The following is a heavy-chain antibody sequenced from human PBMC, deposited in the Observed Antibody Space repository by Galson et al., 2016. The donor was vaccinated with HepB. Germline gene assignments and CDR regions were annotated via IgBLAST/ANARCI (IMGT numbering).Heavy chain of an antibody. D-gene: IGHD3-9*01. CDR1: GFTVSSNY. V-gene: IGHV3-53*01. CDR2: IYSRGDT. CDR3: SSRYFDRHHYYRIDV. Sequence: SLRLSCAASGFTVSSNYVNWVRQPPGKGLEWVSVIYSRGDTYYTDSVKGRFTIARDNSKNTVFLQMNNLSAEDTPVYYCSSRYFDRHHYYRIDVWGQGTTVTVSS. J-gene: IGHJ6*02.